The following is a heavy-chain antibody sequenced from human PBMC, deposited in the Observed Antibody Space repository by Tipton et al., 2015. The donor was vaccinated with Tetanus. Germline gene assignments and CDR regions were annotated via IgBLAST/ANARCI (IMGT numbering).Heavy chain of an antibody. V-gene: IGHV3-9*01. CDR3: AEAHHEANYYYYGMDV. CDR1: GFTVSSNY. CDR2: ISWNSGSI. Sequence: SLRLSCAASGFTVSSNYMNWVRQAPGKGLEWVSGISWNSGSIGYADSVKGRFTISRDNAKNSLYLQMNSLRAEDTALYYCAEAHHEANYYYYGMDVWGQGTTVTVSS. J-gene: IGHJ6*02.